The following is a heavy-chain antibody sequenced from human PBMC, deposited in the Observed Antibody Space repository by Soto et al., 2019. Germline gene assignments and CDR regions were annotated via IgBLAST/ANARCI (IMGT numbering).Heavy chain of an antibody. J-gene: IGHJ6*03. CDR2: IKQDGSEK. CDR1: GFTFSSYW. CDR3: ARGVLRFLYYYYYMDV. Sequence: GGSLRLSCAASGFTFSSYWMSWVRQAPGKGLEWVANIKQDGSEKYYVDSVKGRFTISRDNAKNSLYLQMNSLRAEDTAVYYCARGVLRFLYYYYYMDVWGKGTTVTVSS. D-gene: IGHD3-3*01. V-gene: IGHV3-7*01.